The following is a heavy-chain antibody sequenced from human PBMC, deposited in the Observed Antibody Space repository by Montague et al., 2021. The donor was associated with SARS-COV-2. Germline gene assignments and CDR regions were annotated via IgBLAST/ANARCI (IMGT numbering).Heavy chain of an antibody. V-gene: IGHV4-4*08. Sequence: SETLSLTCTVSGGSISGYYWSWIWQPPGTGQERNGYIHINGGTNSNSSPRLRVTMTVETSKSQFSLKLSSVTAADTAVYFCAGVVYRSSSGCYTAYYMDVWGKGTTVTVSS. J-gene: IGHJ6*03. CDR2: IHINGGT. CDR1: GGSISGYY. CDR3: AGVVYRSSSGCYTAYYMDV. D-gene: IGHD2-2*02.